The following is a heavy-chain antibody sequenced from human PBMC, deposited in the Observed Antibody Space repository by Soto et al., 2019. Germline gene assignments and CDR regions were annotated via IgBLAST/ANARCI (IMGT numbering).Heavy chain of an antibody. V-gene: IGHV4-59*01. J-gene: IGHJ4*02. CDR3: AAPPRY. CDR1: GGSISSYY. D-gene: IGHD6-6*01. Sequence: QVQLQESGPGLVKPSETLSLTCTVSGGSISSYYWNWIRQPPGKGLEWIGYIYNSGNTNCNPSLRSRVTISVDTSKNQFSLKLTSVTAADTAVYYCAAPPRYWGQGTLVTVSS. CDR2: IYNSGNT.